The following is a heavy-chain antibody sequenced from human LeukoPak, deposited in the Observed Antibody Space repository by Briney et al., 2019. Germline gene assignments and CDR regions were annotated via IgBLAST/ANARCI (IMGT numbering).Heavy chain of an antibody. CDR3: AKRLVTTFSEVNDY. V-gene: IGHV3-30*04. Sequence: GGSLRLSCAASGFTFSSYAMHWVRQAPGKGLEWVAVISYDGSNKYYADSVKGRFTISRDNSKNTLYLQMNSLRAEDTAVYYCAKRLVTTFSEVNDYWGQGTLVTVSS. CDR2: ISYDGSNK. D-gene: IGHD4-11*01. CDR1: GFTFSSYA. J-gene: IGHJ4*02.